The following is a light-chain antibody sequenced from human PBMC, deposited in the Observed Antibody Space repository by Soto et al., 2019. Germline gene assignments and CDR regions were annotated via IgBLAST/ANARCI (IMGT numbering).Light chain of an antibody. Sequence: QSALTQPASVSGSPGQSITLSCTGTINNIGSHDLVSWYQQHPGKAPKLLIYEATQRPSEISIRFSGSKSGSTASLTISGLRAEDEAEYYCCAYAGSTTWVFGGGTKLTVL. CDR1: INNIGSHDL. CDR3: CAYAGSTTWV. CDR2: EAT. J-gene: IGLJ3*02. V-gene: IGLV2-23*01.